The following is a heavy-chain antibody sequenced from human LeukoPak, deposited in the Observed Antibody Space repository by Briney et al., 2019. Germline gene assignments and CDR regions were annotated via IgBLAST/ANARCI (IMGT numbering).Heavy chain of an antibody. Sequence: GGSLRLSCAASGFTSSSYSMNWVGQAPRQELEWVSYISSSSSSMYYADSVKGRFTISRDNTRNSLYLQMNTLRAEDTAVYYCARQNGAGYYYYFDSWGQGTLVTVSS. CDR3: ARQNGAGYYYYFDS. V-gene: IGHV3-48*01. CDR2: ISSSSSSM. D-gene: IGHD3-22*01. CDR1: GFTSSSYS. J-gene: IGHJ4*02.